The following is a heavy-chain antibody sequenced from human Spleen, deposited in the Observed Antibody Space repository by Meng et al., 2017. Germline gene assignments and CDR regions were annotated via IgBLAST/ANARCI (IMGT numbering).Heavy chain of an antibody. CDR1: GFTFSYYW. Sequence: GGSLRLSCEASGFTFSYYWMSWVRQAPGKGLEWVANIDQGGIEKYYADSAKGRFTISRDNAKDSLYLQMHSPRAEDTAVYYCARVQREYGSSSEEIDYWGQGTLVTVSS. CDR3: ARVQREYGSSSEEIDY. CDR2: IDQGGIEK. J-gene: IGHJ4*02. D-gene: IGHD6-6*01. V-gene: IGHV3-7*01.